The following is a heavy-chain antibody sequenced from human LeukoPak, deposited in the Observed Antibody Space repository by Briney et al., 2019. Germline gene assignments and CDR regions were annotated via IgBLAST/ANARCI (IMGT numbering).Heavy chain of an antibody. CDR2: IFPGDSDT. CDR1: GYSFTSYW. Sequence: GESLKISCKGSGYSFTSYWIGWVGQMPGKGLEWMGIIFPGDSDTSYSPSFQGQVTISADKSISTAYLQWSSLKASDTAMYYCARHLSPYYDFWSGPSSGYMDVWGKGTTVTVPS. J-gene: IGHJ6*03. D-gene: IGHD3-3*01. CDR3: ARHLSPYYDFWSGPSSGYMDV. V-gene: IGHV5-51*01.